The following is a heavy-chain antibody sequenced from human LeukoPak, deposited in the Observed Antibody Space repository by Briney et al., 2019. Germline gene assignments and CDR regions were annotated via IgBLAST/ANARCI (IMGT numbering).Heavy chain of an antibody. V-gene: IGHV4-39*01. J-gene: IGHJ4*02. CDR1: GGSISSGDYW. CDR3: ARQIGRDLWSFDY. D-gene: IGHD2-21*01. CDR2: INHRGGT. Sequence: PSETLCLTCTVSGGSISSGDYWWGWIRQPPGKGLEWIASINHRGGTHYNPPLESRVTISVDTSKNQFSLNLRSVTAADTAVYYCARQIGRDLWSFDYWGQGTLVTVSP.